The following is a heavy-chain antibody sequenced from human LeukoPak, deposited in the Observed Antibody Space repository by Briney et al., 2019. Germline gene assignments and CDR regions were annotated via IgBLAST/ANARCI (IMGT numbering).Heavy chain of an antibody. V-gene: IGHV4-59*08. CDR1: GGPISSYY. CDR3: ARLSLELPPPYYYYMDV. D-gene: IGHD1-7*01. CDR2: IYYSGST. Sequence: PSETLSLTCTVSGGPISSYYWSWIRQPPGKGLEWIGYIYYSGSTNYNPSLKSRVTISVDTSKNQFSLKLSSVTAADTAVYYCARLSLELPPPYYYYMDVWGKGTTVTVSS. J-gene: IGHJ6*03.